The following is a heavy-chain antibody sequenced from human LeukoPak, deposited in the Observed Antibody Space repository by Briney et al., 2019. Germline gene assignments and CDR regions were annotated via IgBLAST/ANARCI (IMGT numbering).Heavy chain of an antibody. CDR1: GFTFDIYG. V-gene: IGHV3-23*01. Sequence: QPGGSLRLSCAASGFTFDIYGMSWVRQAPGKGLEWVSTITGSGGTTYFADSVKGRFIISRDNSKNTLYLQMTSLRVEDTAVYYCAKDRGSSGWSGMDYWGQGTLVTVSS. CDR2: ITGSGGTT. J-gene: IGHJ4*02. D-gene: IGHD6-19*01. CDR3: AKDRGSSGWSGMDY.